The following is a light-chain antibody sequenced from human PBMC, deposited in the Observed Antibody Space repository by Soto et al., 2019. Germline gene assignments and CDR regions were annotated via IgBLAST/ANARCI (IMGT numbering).Light chain of an antibody. J-gene: IGKJ5*01. CDR1: QDITRW. V-gene: IGKV1-12*01. Sequence: DIQMTQSPSSVSAVVGDRVTITCRASQDITRWLAWYQQQPGRAPKLLIYAASTLQGGVPSRFSGSGSGTDFTPTISSLGPEEFCNYFWQQASSLPVTFGQGTRLEI. CDR3: QQASSLPVT. CDR2: AAS.